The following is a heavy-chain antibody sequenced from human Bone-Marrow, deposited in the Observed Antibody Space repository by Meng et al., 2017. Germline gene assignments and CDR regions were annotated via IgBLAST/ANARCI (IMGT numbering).Heavy chain of an antibody. CDR3: ASGGGFFDY. J-gene: IGHJ4*02. V-gene: IGHV4-4*02. CDR2: IYHSGST. Sequence: QVQLQESGPGLVKPSGTLSLTCAGSCGSISSSTWWSWVRQPPGKGLEWIGDIYHSGSTNYKPSLKSRVTISLDKSNNQFSLKLSSVTAADTAVYYCASGGGFFDYWGQGALVTVSS. CDR1: CGSISSSTW. D-gene: IGHD5-24*01.